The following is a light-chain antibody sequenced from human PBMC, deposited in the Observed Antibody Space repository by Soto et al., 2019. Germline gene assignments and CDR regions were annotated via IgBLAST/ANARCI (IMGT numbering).Light chain of an antibody. CDR3: QQYGSSPRT. Sequence: IQMPQSPSTLSGSLGDRVTITWRASQTISSWLAWYQQKQGKAPKLLIYKASTLKSGVPSRFSGSGYGTDFTLTISRLETEDFAVYYCQQYGSSPRTFGQGTQVDIK. CDR1: QTISSW. J-gene: IGKJ1*01. CDR2: KAS. V-gene: IGKV1-5*03.